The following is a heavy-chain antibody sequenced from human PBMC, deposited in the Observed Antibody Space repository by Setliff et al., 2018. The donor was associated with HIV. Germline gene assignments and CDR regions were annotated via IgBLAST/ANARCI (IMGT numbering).Heavy chain of an antibody. Sequence: SETLSLTCTVSYGSISGHYWTWIRQPPGKGLEWIGYIHHSGGTQYNPSLMSRLTMSVDTSKNQLSLHLTSVTPEDTAVYYCARDRGEGYNYRSPFDYWGQGTLVTVS. CDR1: YGSISGHY. CDR3: ARDRGEGYNYRSPFDY. J-gene: IGHJ4*02. V-gene: IGHV4-59*11. CDR2: IHHSGGT. D-gene: IGHD5-12*01.